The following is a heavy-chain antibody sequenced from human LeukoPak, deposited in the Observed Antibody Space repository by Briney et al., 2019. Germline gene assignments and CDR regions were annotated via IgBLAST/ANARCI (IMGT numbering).Heavy chain of an antibody. V-gene: IGHV4-34*01. J-gene: IGHJ4*02. CDR2: IYYDGTT. D-gene: IGHD2-2*01. CDR3: ASPLGYCSSTDCYGDY. Sequence: SETLSLTCAVYGGSFSAYHWGWIRQPPGKGLEWIGSIYYDGTTYYSPSLKSRVAISVDTSKNQFSLKLSSVTAADTAVYYCASPLGYCSSTDCYGDYWGQGTLVTVSS. CDR1: GGSFSAYH.